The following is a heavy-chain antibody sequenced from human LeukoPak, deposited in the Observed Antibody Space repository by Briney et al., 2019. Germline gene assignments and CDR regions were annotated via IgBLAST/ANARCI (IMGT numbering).Heavy chain of an antibody. Sequence: GESLKISCRGSGYTFENYWIAWVRQLPGQGLEWMGILYPDDSDTTYSPSFEGQVTISVDKSIKTAYLQWNSLEASDTAIYYCARQGVAVAGTLWLDPWGQGTLVTVSS. V-gene: IGHV5-51*01. D-gene: IGHD6-19*01. CDR2: LYPDDSDT. CDR3: ARQGVAVAGTLWLDP. J-gene: IGHJ5*02. CDR1: GYTFENYW.